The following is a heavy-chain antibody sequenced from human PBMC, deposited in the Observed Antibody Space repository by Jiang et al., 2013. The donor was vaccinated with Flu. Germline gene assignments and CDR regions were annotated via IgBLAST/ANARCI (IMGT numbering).Heavy chain of an antibody. CDR2: INPSGGST. CDR3: ARWGITDYYYYGMDV. D-gene: IGHD3-10*01. Sequence: VQLVESGAEVKKPGASVKVSCKASGYTFTSYYMHWVRQAPGQGLEWMGIINPSGGSTSYAQKFQGRVTMTRDTSTSTVYMELSSLRSEDTAVYYCARWGITDYYYYGMDVWGQGTTVTVSS. CDR1: GYTFTSYY. V-gene: IGHV1-46*01. J-gene: IGHJ6*02.